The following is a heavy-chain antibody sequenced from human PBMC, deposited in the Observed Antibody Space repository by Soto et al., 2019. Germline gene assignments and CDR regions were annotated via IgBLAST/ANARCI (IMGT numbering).Heavy chain of an antibody. CDR3: ARHVGRAGYCSGGSCYLSDAFDI. Sequence: QLQLQESGPGLVKPSETLSLTCTVSGGSISSSSYYWGWIRQPPGKGLEWIGSIYYSGSTYYNPSLKSRVTISVDTSKNQFSLKLSSVTAADTAVYYCARHVGRAGYCSGGSCYLSDAFDIWGQGTMVTVSS. V-gene: IGHV4-39*01. CDR2: IYYSGST. D-gene: IGHD2-15*01. CDR1: GGSISSSSYY. J-gene: IGHJ3*02.